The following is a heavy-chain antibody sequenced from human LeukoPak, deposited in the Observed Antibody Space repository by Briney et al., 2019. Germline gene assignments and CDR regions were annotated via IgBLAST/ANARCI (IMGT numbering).Heavy chain of an antibody. Sequence: GGSLRLSCAASGFTFSSCTMNWVRQAPGKGLEWVSSISNSSSYIYYAGSVKGRFTISRDNAKNSLYLQMNSLRAEDTAVYYCAREKQPRYYYGTDVWGKGTTVTVSS. D-gene: IGHD6-13*01. J-gene: IGHJ6*04. CDR1: GFTFSSCT. V-gene: IGHV3-21*01. CDR3: AREKQPRYYYGTDV. CDR2: ISNSSSYI.